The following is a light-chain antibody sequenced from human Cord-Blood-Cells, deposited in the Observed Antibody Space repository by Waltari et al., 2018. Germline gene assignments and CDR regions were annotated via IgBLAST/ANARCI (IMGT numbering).Light chain of an antibody. CDR1: SSNIGSNY. V-gene: IGLV1-47*01. CDR3: AAWDDSLSGPV. Sequence: QSVLTQPPSASGTPGQRVTISCSGSSSNIGSNYVYWYQQLPGTAPKLRIYRNNQRPPGVPDRFAGSKSGTSASLAISGLRSEDEADYYCAAWDDSLSGPVFGGGTKLTVL. J-gene: IGLJ3*02. CDR2: RNN.